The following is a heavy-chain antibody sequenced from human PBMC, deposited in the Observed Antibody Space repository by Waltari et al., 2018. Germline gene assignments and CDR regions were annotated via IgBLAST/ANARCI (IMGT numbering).Heavy chain of an antibody. D-gene: IGHD3-10*01. Sequence: QLQLQESGPGLVKPSETLSLTCTVSGGSISSSSYYWGWIRQPPGKGLEWIGSIYYSGSTYYNPSLKSRVTISVDTSKNQFSLKLSSVTAADTAVYYCARLYYYGSGGFDPWGQGTLVTVSS. J-gene: IGHJ5*02. CDR2: IYYSGST. CDR1: GGSISSSSYY. CDR3: ARLYYYGSGGFDP. V-gene: IGHV4-39*01.